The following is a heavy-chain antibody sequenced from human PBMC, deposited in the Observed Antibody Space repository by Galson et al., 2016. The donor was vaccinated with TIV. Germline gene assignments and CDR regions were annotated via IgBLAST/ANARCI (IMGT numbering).Heavy chain of an antibody. Sequence: SLRLSCAASGFAFSNYWMSWVLQAPGKGLEWVANIKDDGSDNNYVDSVWGRFTISRDNAKNSLFLQINSLRVEDTAVYYCAREIPGGTTDLDCWGQGTLVTVSS. D-gene: IGHD1-14*01. CDR2: IKDDGSDN. CDR1: GFAFSNYW. V-gene: IGHV3-7*01. CDR3: AREIPGGTTDLDC. J-gene: IGHJ4*02.